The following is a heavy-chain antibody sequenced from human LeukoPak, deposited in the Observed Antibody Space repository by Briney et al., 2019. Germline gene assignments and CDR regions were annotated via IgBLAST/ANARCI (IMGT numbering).Heavy chain of an antibody. D-gene: IGHD1-1*01. CDR2: ISYDGSNK. V-gene: IGHV3-30-3*01. CDR1: GFTFSSYA. CDR3: ARGGTDNYFDY. Sequence: GRSLRLSCAASGFTFSSYAMHWVRQAPGKGLEWVAVISYDGSNKYYADSVKGRFTISRDNSKNTLYLQMNSLRAEDTAVYYCARGGTDNYFDYWGQGTLVTVSS. J-gene: IGHJ4*02.